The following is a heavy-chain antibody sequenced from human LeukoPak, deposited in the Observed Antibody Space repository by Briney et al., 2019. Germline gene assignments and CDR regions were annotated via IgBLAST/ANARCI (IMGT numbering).Heavy chain of an antibody. CDR1: GGSISSSSYY. V-gene: IGHV4-39*01. Sequence: PSETLSLTCTVSGGSISSSSYYWGWIRQPPGTGLEWIGSIYYSGSTYYNPSLKSRVTISVDTSKNQFSLKLSSVTAADTAVYYCARRGQWLVHFDYWGQGTLVTVSS. CDR2: IYYSGST. D-gene: IGHD6-19*01. J-gene: IGHJ4*02. CDR3: ARRGQWLVHFDY.